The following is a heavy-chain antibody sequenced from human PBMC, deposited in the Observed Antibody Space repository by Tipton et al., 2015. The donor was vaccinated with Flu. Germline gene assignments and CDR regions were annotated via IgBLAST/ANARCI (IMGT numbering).Heavy chain of an antibody. V-gene: IGHV3-23*01. D-gene: IGHD3-10*01. Sequence: GSLRLSCAASGFTFSSYTMSWVRQAPGKGLEWVSAISGSGGSTYYADSVKGRFTISRDNSKNTLYLQMNSLRAEDTAVYYCATEGSGSYYLYWGQGTLVTVSS. CDR2: ISGSGGST. CDR3: ATEGSGSYYLY. J-gene: IGHJ4*02. CDR1: GFTFSSYT.